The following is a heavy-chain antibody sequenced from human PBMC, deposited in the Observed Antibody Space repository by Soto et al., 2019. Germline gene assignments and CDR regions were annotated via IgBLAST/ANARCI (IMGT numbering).Heavy chain of an antibody. CDR3: ARGAGLELVFDY. Sequence: QVQLQESGPGLVKPSETLSLTCTVSGGSVSSGSYYWSWIRQPPGKGLEWIGYIYYSGSTNYNPSLKRRVTISVDTSKNQFSLKLSSVTAADTAVYYCARGAGLELVFDYWGQGTLVTVSS. V-gene: IGHV4-61*01. CDR1: GGSVSSGSYY. J-gene: IGHJ4*02. D-gene: IGHD6-6*01. CDR2: IYYSGST.